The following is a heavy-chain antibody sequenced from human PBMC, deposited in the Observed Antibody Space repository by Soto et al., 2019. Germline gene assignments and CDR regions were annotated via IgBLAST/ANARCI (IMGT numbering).Heavy chain of an antibody. CDR1: GGTFSSYA. J-gene: IGHJ4*02. D-gene: IGHD3-10*01. V-gene: IGHV1-69*13. CDR2: IIPIFGTA. CDR3: AAGVSFYGSGSYSPGYYFDY. Sequence: VASVKVSCKASGGTFSSYAISWLRQAPGQGLEWMGGIIPIFGTANYAQKFQGRVTITADESTSTAYMELSSLRSEDTAVYYCAAGVSFYGSGSYSPGYYFDYWGQGTLVTVSS.